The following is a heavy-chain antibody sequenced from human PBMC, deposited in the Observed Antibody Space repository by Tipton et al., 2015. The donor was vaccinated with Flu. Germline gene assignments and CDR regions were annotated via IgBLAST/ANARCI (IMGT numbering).Heavy chain of an antibody. CDR2: IYHSGST. CDR1: GGSIGSPYC. CDR3: ARERRGGWPFYDAFDF. J-gene: IGHJ3*01. D-gene: IGHD6-19*01. V-gene: IGHV4-38-2*02. Sequence: TLSLTCSVSGGSIGSPYCWGWVRQPPGKGLEWIGTIYHSGSTYYNPSLKSRLTMSVDTSKNQFSLKLSSVTAADTAVYYCARERRGGWPFYDAFDFWDQG.